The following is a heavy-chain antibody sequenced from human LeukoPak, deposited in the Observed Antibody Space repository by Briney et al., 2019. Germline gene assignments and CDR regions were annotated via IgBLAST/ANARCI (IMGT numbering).Heavy chain of an antibody. CDR1: GYTFTNYD. D-gene: IGHD2-15*01. Sequence: ASVKVSCKPSGYTFTNYDIYWVRQAPGQGLECMGWISGYTGDTKYAQILQGRFTVTTDTSTSTAYMELRSLRSDDTAVYYCARDRDMGSPTKWGQGTLVTVSS. J-gene: IGHJ4*02. CDR3: ARDRDMGSPTK. CDR2: ISGYTGDT. V-gene: IGHV1-18*01.